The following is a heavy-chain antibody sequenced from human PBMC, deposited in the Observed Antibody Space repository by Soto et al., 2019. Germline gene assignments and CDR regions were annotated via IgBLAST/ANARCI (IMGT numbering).Heavy chain of an antibody. CDR2: ITPTLNIA. V-gene: IGHV1-69*01. Sequence: QLQLVQSGAEVREPGSSVKVSCKASGGTFSSYTVIWVRQAPGQGLEWMGGITPTLNIAKYAEKFKGRVTITADESTSTVNMHLSSLRSEDTAVYFCARGYYSGSNPSSFDYWGQGPLVAVSS. D-gene: IGHD1-26*01. J-gene: IGHJ4*02. CDR3: ARGYYSGSNPSSFDY. CDR1: GGTFSSYT.